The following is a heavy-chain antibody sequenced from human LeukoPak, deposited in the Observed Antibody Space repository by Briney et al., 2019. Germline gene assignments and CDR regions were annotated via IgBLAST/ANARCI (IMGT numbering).Heavy chain of an antibody. V-gene: IGHV3-48*04. CDR3: AGDGYEIDY. Sequence: GGSLRLSCAASGFTFSSYSMNWVRQAPGKGLEWVSYISSSSSTIYYADSVKGRFTISRDNAKNSLYLQMNSLRAEDTAVYYCAGDGYEIDYWGHGTLVTVSS. CDR1: GFTFSSYS. CDR2: ISSSSSTI. D-gene: IGHD5-12*01. J-gene: IGHJ4*01.